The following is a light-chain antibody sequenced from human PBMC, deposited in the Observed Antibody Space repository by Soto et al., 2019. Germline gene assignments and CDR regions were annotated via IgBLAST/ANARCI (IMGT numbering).Light chain of an antibody. J-gene: IGKJ5*01. Sequence: EIVMTQSPATLSVSPGERASLSCRASQSVNRNLAWYQQKPGQAPRLLIFGPSTRATGIPDRFSGSGSGTDFTLTISRLEPEDFAVYYCHHYGGSPITFGQGTRLEI. V-gene: IGKV3-20*01. CDR1: QSVNRN. CDR3: HHYGGSPIT. CDR2: GPS.